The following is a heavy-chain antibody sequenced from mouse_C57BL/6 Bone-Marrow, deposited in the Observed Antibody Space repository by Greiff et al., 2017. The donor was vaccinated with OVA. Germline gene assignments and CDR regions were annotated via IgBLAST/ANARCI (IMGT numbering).Heavy chain of an antibody. CDR2: ISSGSSTI. CDR1: GFTFSDYG. V-gene: IGHV5-17*01. CDR3: ARRGYYGSSYSYYAMDY. D-gene: IGHD1-1*01. Sequence: EVKLVESGGGLVKPGGSLKLSCAASGFTFSDYGMHWVRQAPEKGLEWVAYISSGSSTIYYADTVKGRFTISRDNAKNTLFLQMTSLRSEETAMYYCARRGYYGSSYSYYAMDYWGQGTSVTVSS. J-gene: IGHJ4*01.